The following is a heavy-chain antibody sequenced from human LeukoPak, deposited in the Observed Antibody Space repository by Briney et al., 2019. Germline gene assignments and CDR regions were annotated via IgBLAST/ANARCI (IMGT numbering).Heavy chain of an antibody. V-gene: IGHV3-74*01. J-gene: IGHJ5*02. CDR2: INTDGSST. CDR1: GFTFSSYW. CDR3: ARESGIAAALDL. Sequence: GGSLRLSCAASGFTFSSYWMHWVRQAPGKGLVWVSRINTDGSSTSYADSVKGRFAISRDNAKNTLCPQMNSLRAEDTAVYYCARESGIAAALDLWGQGTLVTVS. D-gene: IGHD6-13*01.